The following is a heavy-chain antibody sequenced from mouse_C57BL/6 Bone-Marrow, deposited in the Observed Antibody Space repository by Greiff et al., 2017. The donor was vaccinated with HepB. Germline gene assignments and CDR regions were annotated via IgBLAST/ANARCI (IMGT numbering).Heavy chain of an antibody. CDR1: GFTFSDFY. Sequence: EVQGVESGGGLVQSGRSLRLSCATSGFTFSDFYMEWVRQAPGKGLEWIAASRNKANDYTTEYSASVKGRFIVSRDTSQSILYLQMNALRAEDTAIYYCARDGYYGSSRYWYFDVWGTGTTVTVSS. D-gene: IGHD1-1*01. CDR3: ARDGYYGSSRYWYFDV. J-gene: IGHJ1*03. CDR2: SRNKANDYTT. V-gene: IGHV7-1*01.